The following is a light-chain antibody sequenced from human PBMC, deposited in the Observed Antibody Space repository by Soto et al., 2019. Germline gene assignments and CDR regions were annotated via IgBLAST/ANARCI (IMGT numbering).Light chain of an antibody. Sequence: IVMTQSPATLSVSPGERATLSCRASQGIGSTLAWYQQKPGQTPRLLIYDASTRATGIPARFSGIGSGTELTLIISSLQSEDFGVYYCQHYKTWPLSFGGGTKVEI. V-gene: IGKV3-15*01. CDR2: DAS. CDR1: QGIGST. CDR3: QHYKTWPLS. J-gene: IGKJ4*01.